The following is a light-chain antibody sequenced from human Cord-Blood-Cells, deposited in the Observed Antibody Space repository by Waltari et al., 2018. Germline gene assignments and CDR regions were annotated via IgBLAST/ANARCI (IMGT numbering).Light chain of an antibody. CDR2: ASS. Sequence: IQMTQSPSSLSASVGDSVTITSRASQGISNYLAWYQQKPGKVPKLLIYASSTLQSGVPSRFSGSGSGTDFTLTISSLQPEDVATYYCQKYNSAPRTFGQGTKVEIK. CDR3: QKYNSAPRT. V-gene: IGKV1-27*01. J-gene: IGKJ1*01. CDR1: QGISNY.